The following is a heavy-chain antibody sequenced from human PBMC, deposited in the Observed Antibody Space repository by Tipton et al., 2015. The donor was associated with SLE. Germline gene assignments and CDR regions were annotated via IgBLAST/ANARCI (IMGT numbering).Heavy chain of an antibody. CDR1: GGSISGYC. CDR2: VYSSGNA. CDR3: ATDGLYGDYHFDY. V-gene: IGHV4-4*07. Sequence: TLSLTCTVSGGSISGYCWGWIRQPAGKGLEWIGRVYSSGNAIYNPSIKSRIPLSLDTSKNQFSLRVNSVTAADTAVYYCATDGLYGDYHFDYWGQGTLVTVSA. D-gene: IGHD4-17*01. J-gene: IGHJ4*02.